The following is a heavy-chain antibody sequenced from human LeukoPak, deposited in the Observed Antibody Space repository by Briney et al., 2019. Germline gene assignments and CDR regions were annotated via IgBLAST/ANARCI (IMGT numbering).Heavy chain of an antibody. CDR3: ARDSSTTGTTHDAFDI. CDR1: GFTFSDYY. Sequence: GGSLRLSCAASGFTFSDYYMIWIRQAPGKGLEGGSYISSSSSYTNYADSVKGRFTISRDNAKNSLYLQMNSLRAEDTAVYYCARDSSTTGTTHDAFDIWGQGTMVTVSS. CDR2: ISSSSSYT. D-gene: IGHD1-1*01. V-gene: IGHV3-11*06. J-gene: IGHJ3*02.